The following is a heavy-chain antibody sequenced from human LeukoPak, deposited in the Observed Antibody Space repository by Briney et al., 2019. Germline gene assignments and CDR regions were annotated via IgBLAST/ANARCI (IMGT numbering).Heavy chain of an antibody. CDR3: AKGSYYDSSGSFYFDY. Sequence: GGSLRLSCAASGFTFSSYAVSWVRQAPGKGLEWVSGISGSGDNTYYADSVKGRFTISRDNSKNTLYVQVNSLGTEDTAAYYCAKGSYYDSSGSFYFDYWGQGTLVTVSS. CDR2: ISGSGDNT. CDR1: GFTFSSYA. D-gene: IGHD3-22*01. V-gene: IGHV3-23*01. J-gene: IGHJ4*02.